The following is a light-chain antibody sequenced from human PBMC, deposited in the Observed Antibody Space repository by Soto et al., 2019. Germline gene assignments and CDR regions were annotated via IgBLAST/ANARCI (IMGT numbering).Light chain of an antibody. V-gene: IGKV2D-29*02. CDR3: MQSTQLPPT. CDR1: HSLLHITGETF. Sequence: DVVMTQTPLSLSVAPGQPCSISCNSSHSLLHITGETFLFCYLQKPGQSPQLLIYEVSTRVSGVPDRFSGSGSGTDFTLEISRVETDDVGIYYCMQSTQLPPTFGQGTRLEIK. CDR2: EVS. J-gene: IGKJ5*01.